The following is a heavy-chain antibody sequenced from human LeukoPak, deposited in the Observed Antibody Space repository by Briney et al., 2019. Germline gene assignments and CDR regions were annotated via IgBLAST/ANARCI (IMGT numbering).Heavy chain of an antibody. D-gene: IGHD1-26*01. CDR2: ISSSSFTYI. CDR1: GFSFSTYS. CDR3: ARGDPAPDSGIFGG. Sequence: GGSLRLSCIASGFSFSTYSMNWIRQAPGKGLEWVSCISSSSFTYIYYADSVKGRFTISRDNAKNSLYLHMNSLRVEDTAVYFCARGDPAPDSGIFGGGGQGTLVTVSS. J-gene: IGHJ4*02. V-gene: IGHV3-21*01.